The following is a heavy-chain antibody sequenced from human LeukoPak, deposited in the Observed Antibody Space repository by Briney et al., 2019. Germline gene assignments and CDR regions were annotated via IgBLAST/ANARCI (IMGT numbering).Heavy chain of an antibody. CDR1: GGSISGSY. CDR2: MYNSGST. Sequence: SETLSLTCTVSGGSISGSYWSWIRQPPGKGLEWIAYMYNSGSTNYNPSLKSRVTISIDTSKNQFSLKLSSVTAADTAVYYCARERNGITGSYDYWGQGTLVTVSS. CDR3: ARERNGITGSYDY. V-gene: IGHV4-59*01. D-gene: IGHD1-20*01. J-gene: IGHJ4*02.